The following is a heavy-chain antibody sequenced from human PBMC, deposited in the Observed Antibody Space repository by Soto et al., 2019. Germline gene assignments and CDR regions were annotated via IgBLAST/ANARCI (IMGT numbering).Heavy chain of an antibody. D-gene: IGHD3-10*01. V-gene: IGHV4-31*03. J-gene: IGHJ4*02. CDR1: GGSISSGGYS. Sequence: PSETLSLTCTVSGGSISSGGYSWTWIRQHPRKGLEWIGYIYYSGSTYYKPSLKSRVTISVDTSKNQLSLKLSSVTAADTAVYYCARVLPLVRGVISYYFDYWGKGTLVTVSS. CDR3: ARVLPLVRGVISYYFDY. CDR2: IYYSGST.